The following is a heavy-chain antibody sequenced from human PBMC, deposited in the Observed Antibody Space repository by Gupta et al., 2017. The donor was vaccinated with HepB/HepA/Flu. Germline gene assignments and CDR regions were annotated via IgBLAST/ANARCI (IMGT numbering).Heavy chain of an antibody. Sequence: KASGYTFNAYFMHWVRQAPGQGLEWMGRINPHRGTTNYAQGLQGRVTMTRDTSINTADMELSSMRSDETAVYFCARAEYVRGTKCHLFDSWGQGPMVTVYS. J-gene: IGHJ4*02. CDR2: INPHRGTT. D-gene: IGHD3-10*02. CDR3: ARAEYVRGTKCHLFDS. CDR1: GYTFNAYF. V-gene: IGHV1-2*06.